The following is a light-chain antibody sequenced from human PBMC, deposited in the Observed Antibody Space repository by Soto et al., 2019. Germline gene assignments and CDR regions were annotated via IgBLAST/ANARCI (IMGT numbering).Light chain of an antibody. CDR2: DVS. Sequence: QSVLTQPRSVSGTPGQSVTISCTGTSSDIGNYNYVSWYQQYPVKAPKLIIYDVSKRPSGIPDRFFGSKFGNTASLTISGLQAEDEADYYCCSYAGSFIFVFGTGTKVTVL. V-gene: IGLV2-11*01. CDR1: SSDIGNYNY. CDR3: CSYAGSFIFV. J-gene: IGLJ1*01.